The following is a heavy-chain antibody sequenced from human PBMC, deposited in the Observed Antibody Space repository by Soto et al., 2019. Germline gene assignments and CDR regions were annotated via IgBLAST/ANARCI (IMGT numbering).Heavy chain of an antibody. CDR3: AKVGEAFHDNGGKLYSFDY. V-gene: IGHV3-30*18. CDR1: GFTFSDYA. Sequence: HPGGSLRLSCAAAGFTFSDYAMHWVRQAPGKGLEWVAVISHDGSDKYYADSVKGRFTISRDNSKKTLYLQMNSLRPEDTAVYYCAKVGEAFHDNGGKLYSFDYWGQGTLVTVSS. CDR2: ISHDGSDK. D-gene: IGHD1-1*01. J-gene: IGHJ4*02.